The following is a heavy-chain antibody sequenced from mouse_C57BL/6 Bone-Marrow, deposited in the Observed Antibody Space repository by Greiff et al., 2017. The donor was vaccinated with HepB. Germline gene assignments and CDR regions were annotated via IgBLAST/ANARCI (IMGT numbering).Heavy chain of an antibody. V-gene: IGHV5-4*01. J-gene: IGHJ2*01. CDR2: ISDGGSYT. Sequence: DVHLVESGGGLVKPGGSLKLSCAASGFTFSSYAMSWVRQTPEKRLEWVATISDGGSYTYYPDNVKGRFTISRDNAKNNLYLQMSHLKSEDTAMYYCARGRWEYFDYWGQGTTLTVSS. CDR1: GFTFSSYA. CDR3: ARGRWEYFDY. D-gene: IGHD4-1*01.